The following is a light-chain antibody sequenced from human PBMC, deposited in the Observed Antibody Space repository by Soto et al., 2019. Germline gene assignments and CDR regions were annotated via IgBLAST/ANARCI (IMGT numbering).Light chain of an antibody. CDR3: QQYGSS. CDR2: GAS. V-gene: IGKV3-20*01. Sequence: EIVLTQSPGTLSLSPGERATLSCRASQSVSSSYLAWYQQTPGQAPRLLIYGASSRATGITDRFSGSGSGTDFTLPISGLEPEDFAVYYCQQYGSSFGPGTKVDIK. CDR1: QSVSSSY. J-gene: IGKJ3*01.